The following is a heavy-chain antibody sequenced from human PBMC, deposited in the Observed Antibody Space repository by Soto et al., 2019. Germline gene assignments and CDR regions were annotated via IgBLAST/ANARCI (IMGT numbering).Heavy chain of an antibody. CDR1: GNSFTNYW. J-gene: IGHJ6*02. CDR2: IYPGDSDT. D-gene: IGHD6-25*01. Sequence: PXESLKVSWKCSGNSFTNYWIGLVLQMPGKGLEWMGIIYPGDSDTRYSPSFQGQVTISADKSISTAYLQWSSLKASDTAMYYCQRRAYGNERQMDVWAQGTTVTVSS. CDR3: QRRAYGNERQMDV. V-gene: IGHV5-51*01.